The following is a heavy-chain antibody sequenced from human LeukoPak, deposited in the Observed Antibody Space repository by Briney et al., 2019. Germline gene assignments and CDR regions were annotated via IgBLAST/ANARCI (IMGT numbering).Heavy chain of an antibody. CDR1: GFTFSSYG. CDR3: AKDDSPDYDILTGFNWFDP. J-gene: IGHJ5*02. V-gene: IGHV3-30*02. Sequence: PGGSLRLSCAASGFTFSSYGMHWVRQAPGKGLEWVAFIRYDGSNKYYADSVKGRFTISRDNSKNTLYLQMNSLRAEDTAVYYCAKDDSPDYDILTGFNWFDPWGQGTLVTVSS. D-gene: IGHD3-9*01. CDR2: IRYDGSNK.